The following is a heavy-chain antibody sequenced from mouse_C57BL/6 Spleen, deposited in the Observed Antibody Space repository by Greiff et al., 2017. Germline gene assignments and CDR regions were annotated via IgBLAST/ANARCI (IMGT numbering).Heavy chain of an antibody. CDR1: GYTFTSYW. D-gene: IGHD3-2*02. Sequence: QVQLQQSGAELVKPGASVKLSCKASGYTFTSYWMHWVKQRPGQGLEWIGMIHPNSGSTNYNEKFKSKATLTVDKSSSPAYMQLSSLTSEDSAVYYCAIPRGSGYAWFAYWGQGTLVTVSA. CDR2: IHPNSGST. J-gene: IGHJ3*01. V-gene: IGHV1-64*01. CDR3: AIPRGSGYAWFAY.